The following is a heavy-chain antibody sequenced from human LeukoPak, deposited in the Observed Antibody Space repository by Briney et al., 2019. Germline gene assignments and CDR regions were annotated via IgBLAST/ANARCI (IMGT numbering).Heavy chain of an antibody. CDR2: ISGSGGST. Sequence: GGSLRLSCAASGFTFSSYAMSWVRQAPGKGLEWVSAISGSGGSTYYADSVKGRFTISRDNSKNTLYLQMNSLRAEDTAVYYCAKDSWYYDSSEGDYWGQGTLVTVSS. CDR1: GFTFSSYA. J-gene: IGHJ4*02. D-gene: IGHD3-22*01. CDR3: AKDSWYYDSSEGDY. V-gene: IGHV3-23*01.